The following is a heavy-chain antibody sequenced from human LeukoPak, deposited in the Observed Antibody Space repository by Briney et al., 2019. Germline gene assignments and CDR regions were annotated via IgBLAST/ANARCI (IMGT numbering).Heavy chain of an antibody. J-gene: IGHJ1*01. V-gene: IGHV3-7*04. D-gene: IGHD3-16*01. CDR2: INQDGSEQ. CDR3: VGGALDY. CDR1: GFTFSDYW. Sequence: PGGSLRLSCAASGFTFSDYWMSWVRQAPGQGLAWVAHINQDGSEQHFVGSVQGRFTISRDNAKSSLYLQMDSLRAEDTAVYYCVGGALDYWGQGTPVTVSS.